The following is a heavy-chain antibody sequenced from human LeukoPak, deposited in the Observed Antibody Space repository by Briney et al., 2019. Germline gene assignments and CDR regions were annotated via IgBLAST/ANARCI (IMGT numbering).Heavy chain of an antibody. D-gene: IGHD6-19*01. CDR3: ARDEPLWDWTAVAGGNFDY. J-gene: IGHJ4*02. CDR1: GFTFSSYA. CDR2: ISYDGSNK. V-gene: IGHV3-30*04. Sequence: GGSLRLSCAASGFTFSSYAMHWVRQAPGRGLEWVAVISYDGSNKYYADSVKGRFTISRDNSKNTLYLQMNSLRAEDTAVYYCARDEPLWDWTAVAGGNFDYWGQGTLVTVSS.